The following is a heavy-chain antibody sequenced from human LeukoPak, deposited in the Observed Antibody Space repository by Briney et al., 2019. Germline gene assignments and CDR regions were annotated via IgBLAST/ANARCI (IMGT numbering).Heavy chain of an antibody. V-gene: IGHV1-18*01. CDR1: GYTFTSYG. CDR2: ISAYNGNT. CDR3: ARDRGAPPPVYGDYAGIDY. J-gene: IGHJ4*02. Sequence: ASVKVSCKASGYTFTSYGISWVRQAPGQGLEWMGWISAYNGNTNYAQKLQGRVTMTTDTSTSTAYMELRSLRSDGTAVYYCARDRGAPPPVYGDYAGIDYWGQGTLVTVSS. D-gene: IGHD4-17*01.